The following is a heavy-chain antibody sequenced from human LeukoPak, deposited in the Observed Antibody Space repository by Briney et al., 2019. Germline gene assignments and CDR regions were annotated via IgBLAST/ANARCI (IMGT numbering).Heavy chain of an antibody. CDR3: ARPLLYGSGTLGLGLDV. D-gene: IGHD3-10*01. J-gene: IGHJ6*04. Sequence: PGGSLRLSCAASGFTFSSYSMNWVRQAPGKGLEWVSSISSSSSYIYYADSVKGRFTISRDNAKNSLYLQMNSLRAEDTAVYYCARPLLYGSGTLGLGLDVWGKGTTVTVSS. V-gene: IGHV3-21*01. CDR1: GFTFSSYS. CDR2: ISSSSSYI.